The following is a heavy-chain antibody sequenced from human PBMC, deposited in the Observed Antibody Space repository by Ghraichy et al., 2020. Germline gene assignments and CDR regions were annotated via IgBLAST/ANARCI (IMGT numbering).Heavy chain of an antibody. CDR2: ISGSGGST. CDR1: GFTFSSYA. CDR3: AKGGGYDSSGYPYYYYGMDV. D-gene: IGHD3-22*01. V-gene: IGHV3-23*01. J-gene: IGHJ6*02. Sequence: GGSLRLSCAASGFTFSSYAMSWVRQAPGKGLEWVSAISGSGGSTYYADSVKGRFTISRDNSKNTLYLQMNSLRAEDTAVYYCAKGGGYDSSGYPYYYYGMDVWGQGTTVTVSS.